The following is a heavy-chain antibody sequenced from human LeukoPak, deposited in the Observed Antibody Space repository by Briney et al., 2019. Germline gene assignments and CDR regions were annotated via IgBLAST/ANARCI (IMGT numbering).Heavy chain of an antibody. Sequence: RSLRLSCTASGFTFGDYAMSWVRQAPGKGLEWVGFIRSKASGGTTEYTASVKGRFTISRDDSKSIAYLQMNSLITEDTAVYYCTRGYSIDYWGQGTQVTVSS. V-gene: IGHV3-49*04. CDR3: TRGYSIDY. D-gene: IGHD4-11*01. CDR1: GFTFGDYA. J-gene: IGHJ4*02. CDR2: IRSKASGGTT.